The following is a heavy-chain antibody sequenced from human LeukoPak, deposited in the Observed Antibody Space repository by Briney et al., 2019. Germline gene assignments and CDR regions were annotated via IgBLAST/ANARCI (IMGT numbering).Heavy chain of an antibody. CDR2: IYYSGST. Sequence: SETLSLTCSVSGASIGSHYWNWIRQPPGKGLEWIGYIYYSGSTNYNPSLKSRVTISVDTSKNQFSLKLSSVTAADTAVYYCARSVYDSSSFYGYWGQGTLVTVSS. V-gene: IGHV4-59*11. CDR1: GASIGSHY. CDR3: ARSVYDSSSFYGY. D-gene: IGHD3-22*01. J-gene: IGHJ4*02.